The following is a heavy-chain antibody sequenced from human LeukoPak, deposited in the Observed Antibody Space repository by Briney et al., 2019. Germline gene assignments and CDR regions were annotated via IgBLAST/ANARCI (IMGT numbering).Heavy chain of an antibody. CDR2: IYYSGST. J-gene: IGHJ4*02. CDR1: GGSISSYY. V-gene: IGHV4-59*01. Sequence: SETLSLTCTVSGGSISSYYWSWIRQPPGKGLEWIGDIYYSGSTNYNPSLKSRVTISVDTSKNQFSLKLSSVTAADTAVYYCAAAPALEYSSPLLDYWGQGTLVTVSS. CDR3: AAAPALEYSSPLLDY. D-gene: IGHD6-6*01.